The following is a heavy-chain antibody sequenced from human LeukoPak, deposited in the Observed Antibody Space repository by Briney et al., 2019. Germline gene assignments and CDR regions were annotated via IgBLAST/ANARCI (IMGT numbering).Heavy chain of an antibody. D-gene: IGHD1-26*01. J-gene: IGHJ4*02. CDR1: GFTFSNYW. CDR3: ARGAGIVGSTTPFDY. Sequence: GGSLRLSCAASGFTFSNYWMHWVRQPPGKGLVWVSRINTDGTTRYADSVKGRFTISRDNAKNTVYLQMDSLRAEDTAVYYCARGAGIVGSTTPFDYWGQGALVTVSS. CDR2: INTDGTT. V-gene: IGHV3-74*01.